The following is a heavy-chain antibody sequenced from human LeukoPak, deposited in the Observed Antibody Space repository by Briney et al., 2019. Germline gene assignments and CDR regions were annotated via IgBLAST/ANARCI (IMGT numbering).Heavy chain of an antibody. J-gene: IGHJ6*03. V-gene: IGHV4-39*07. CDR1: GGSISSSSYY. CDR2: IYYSGST. Sequence: SETPSLTCTVSGGSISSSSYYWGWIRQPPGKGLEWIGSIYYSGSTYYNPSLKSRVTISVDTSKNQFSLKLSSVTAADTAVYYCAYAPYYYMDVWGKGTTVTVSS. CDR3: AYAPYYYMDV.